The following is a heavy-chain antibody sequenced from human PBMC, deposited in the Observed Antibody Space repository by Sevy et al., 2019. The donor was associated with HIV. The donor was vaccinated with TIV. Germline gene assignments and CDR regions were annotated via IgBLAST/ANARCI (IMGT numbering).Heavy chain of an antibody. V-gene: IGHV3-49*03. CDR3: TRGYYYDSSGYSDY. CDR1: GFTFGDYA. Sequence: GGSLRLACTGSGFTFGDYAMSWFRLAPGMGLEWVGFIRSKDYGGATEYAASVKGRFTISRDDSKSIADLQMNSLKTEDTADYYCTRGYYYDSSGYSDYWGQGTLVTVSS. CDR2: IRSKDYGGAT. D-gene: IGHD3-22*01. J-gene: IGHJ4*02.